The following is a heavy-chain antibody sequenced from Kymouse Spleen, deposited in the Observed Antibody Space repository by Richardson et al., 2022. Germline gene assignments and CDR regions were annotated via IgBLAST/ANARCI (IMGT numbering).Heavy chain of an antibody. V-gene: IGHV3-9*01. D-gene: IGHD1-1*01,IGHD1-7*01. CDR3: AKDIQLELRYFDY. Sequence: EVQLVESGGGLVQPGRSLRLSCAASGFTFDDYAMHWVRQAPGKGLEWVSGISWNSGSIGYADSVKGRFTISRDNAKNSLYLQMNSLRAEDTALYYCAKDIQLELRYFDYWGQGTLVTVSS. CDR1: GFTFDDYA. CDR2: ISWNSGSI. J-gene: IGHJ4*02.